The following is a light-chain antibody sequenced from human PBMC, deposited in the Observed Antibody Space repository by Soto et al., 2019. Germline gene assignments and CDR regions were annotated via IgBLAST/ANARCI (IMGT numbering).Light chain of an antibody. CDR3: ETWDSNIRV. V-gene: IGLV4-60*02. CDR1: SGHTTYI. J-gene: IGLJ1*01. Sequence: QPVLTQSSSASASLGSSVKLTCTLSSGHTTYIIAWHQQQPRKAPRYLMKLEGSGNYNKGSGVPDRFSGSRSGADRYLTISTLQLEDEADYYCETWDSNIRVFGTGTKVTVL. CDR2: LEGSGNY.